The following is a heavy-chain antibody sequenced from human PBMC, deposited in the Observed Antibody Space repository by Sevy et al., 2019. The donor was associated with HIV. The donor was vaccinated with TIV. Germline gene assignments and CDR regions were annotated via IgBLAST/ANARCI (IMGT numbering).Heavy chain of an antibody. Sequence: GESLKISCAASGFTFNNYAMNWVRQAPGKGLEWVSAISGSGFSTYYAESVKGRFTFSRDNSKNTLYLQMNSLRAEDTAVYYCAKDRFDGSGYYPEGAFDIWGQRTMVTVSS. CDR1: GFTFNNYA. CDR2: ISGSGFST. J-gene: IGHJ3*02. D-gene: IGHD3-22*01. V-gene: IGHV3-23*01. CDR3: AKDRFDGSGYYPEGAFDI.